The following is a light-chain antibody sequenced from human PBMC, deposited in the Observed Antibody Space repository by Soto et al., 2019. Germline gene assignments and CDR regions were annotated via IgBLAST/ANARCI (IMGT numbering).Light chain of an antibody. V-gene: IGKV1-5*01. CDR1: QSFSTW. CDR2: DAS. Sequence: DIQMTQSPSTLSASVGDRVTITCRASQSFSTWLAWYQQKPGIAPNLLIYDASSLESGVPSRFSGSGSGTEFTRTISSLQPDDFATYYCQQYDSYPHTFGQGTKLEIK. J-gene: IGKJ2*01. CDR3: QQYDSYPHT.